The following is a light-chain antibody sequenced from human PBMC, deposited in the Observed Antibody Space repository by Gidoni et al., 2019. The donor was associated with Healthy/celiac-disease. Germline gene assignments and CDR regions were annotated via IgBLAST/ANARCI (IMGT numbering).Light chain of an antibody. Sequence: DIQMTQSPSSLYASVGDRVTITCRASQSISSYLHWYQQKPEKAPKLLIYAASSLQSGVPSRCGGSGSGTDITLTISSLQPEDFATYYYQRSYSTLITFGQGTRLEIK. CDR2: AAS. J-gene: IGKJ5*01. CDR3: QRSYSTLIT. CDR1: QSISSY. V-gene: IGKV1-39*01.